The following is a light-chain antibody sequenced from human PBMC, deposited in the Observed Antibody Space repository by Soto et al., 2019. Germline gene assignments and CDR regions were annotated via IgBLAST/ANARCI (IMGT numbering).Light chain of an antibody. CDR3: QQFHRYWS. V-gene: IGKV1-5*03. CDR1: QSINRR. Sequence: DIPMTQSPSTLSASVGDRVTINCRASQSINRRLAWYQQKPGQAPKLLIYEASTLHSGVPSRFSGSGSGTEFTLTISSLQPDDFATYSCQQFHRYWSFGQGTKVEVK. J-gene: IGKJ1*01. CDR2: EAS.